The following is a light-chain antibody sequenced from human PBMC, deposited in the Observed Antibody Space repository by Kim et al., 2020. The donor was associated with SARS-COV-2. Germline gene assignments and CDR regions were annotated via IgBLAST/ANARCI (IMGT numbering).Light chain of an antibody. J-gene: IGLJ2*01. V-gene: IGLV3-1*01. Sequence: SYELTQSPSVSVSPGQTASITCSGDKLGDKYACWYQQKPGQSPVLVIYQDSKRPSGIPERFSGSNSGNTATLTISGTQAMDEADYYCQAWDSSLVVFGGG. CDR3: QAWDSSLVV. CDR2: QDS. CDR1: KLGDKY.